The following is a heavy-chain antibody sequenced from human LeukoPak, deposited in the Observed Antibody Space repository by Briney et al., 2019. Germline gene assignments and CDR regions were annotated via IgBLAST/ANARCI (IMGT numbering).Heavy chain of an antibody. J-gene: IGHJ4*02. CDR1: GGSFSGYY. Sequence: PSETLSLTCAVYGGSFSGYYWSWIRQPPGKGLEWIGEINHSGSTNYNPSLKSRVTISVDTSKNQFSLKLSSVTAADTAVYYCAGRIAAAGSTFDYWGQGTLVTVSS. CDR3: AGRIAAAGSTFDY. CDR2: INHSGST. V-gene: IGHV4-34*01. D-gene: IGHD6-13*01.